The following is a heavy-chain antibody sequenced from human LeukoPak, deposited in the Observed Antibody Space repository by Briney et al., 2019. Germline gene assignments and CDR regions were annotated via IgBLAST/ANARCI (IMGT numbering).Heavy chain of an antibody. CDR2: LNSDGTST. Sequence: GGSLRLSCAASGFTFSTHAMIWVRQAPGKGLVWVSCLNSDGTSTNYADSVRGRFTISRDNAKNTLYLQMNSLRAEDTAVYYCARDAVRGDGYNSYGFDIWGQGTMVTVSS. D-gene: IGHD5-24*01. CDR3: ARDAVRGDGYNSYGFDI. V-gene: IGHV3-74*01. CDR1: GFTFSTHA. J-gene: IGHJ3*02.